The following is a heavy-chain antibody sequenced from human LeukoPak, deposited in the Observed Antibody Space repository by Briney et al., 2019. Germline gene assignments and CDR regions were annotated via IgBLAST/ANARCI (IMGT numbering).Heavy chain of an antibody. V-gene: IGHV3-23*01. CDR1: GFTFSTYA. D-gene: IGHD2-2*01. CDR2: ISGSGVST. Sequence: RPGGSLRLSCAASGFTFSTYAMSWVRQAPGKGLEWVSSISGSGVSTYYADSVKGRFTISRDNSKNTLYLQMNSLRAEDTAVYYCARAIVVIPAAIRYWGQGTLVTVSS. CDR3: ARAIVVIPAAIRY. J-gene: IGHJ4*02.